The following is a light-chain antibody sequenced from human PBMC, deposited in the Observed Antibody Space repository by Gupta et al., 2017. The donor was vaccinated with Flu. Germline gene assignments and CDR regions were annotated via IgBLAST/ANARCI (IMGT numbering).Light chain of an antibody. J-gene: IGLJ1*01. CDR2: DDS. CDR1: NIGSKS. V-gene: IGLV3-21*02. Sequence: SYVLTQPPSVSVAPGQTPTVTCGGNNIGSKSVHWDQQKPGQAPVLVVYDDSDRPSGIPERFSGSNSGNTATLTISRVEAGDEADYYCQIWDSSSDHWVFGTGTKVSVL. CDR3: QIWDSSSDHWV.